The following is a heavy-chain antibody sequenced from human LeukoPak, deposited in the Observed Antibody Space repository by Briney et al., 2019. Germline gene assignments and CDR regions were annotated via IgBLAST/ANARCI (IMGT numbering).Heavy chain of an antibody. V-gene: IGHV3-53*01. CDR1: GFTVSSNY. Sequence: GGSLRLSCAASGFTVSSNYMSWVRQAPGKGLEWVSVIYRDGSTHYADSVKGRFTISRDNSKNTLYLQMNSLRAEDTAVYYCARDTYGKNYFDYWGRGTLVTVSS. CDR2: IYRDGST. D-gene: IGHD3-10*01. J-gene: IGHJ4*02. CDR3: ARDTYGKNYFDY.